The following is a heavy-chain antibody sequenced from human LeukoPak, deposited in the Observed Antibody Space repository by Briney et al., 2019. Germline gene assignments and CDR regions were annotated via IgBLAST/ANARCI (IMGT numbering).Heavy chain of an antibody. J-gene: IGHJ6*03. D-gene: IGHD4-17*01. Sequence: GGSLRLSCAASGFTFDDYGMSWVRQAPGKGLEWVSGINWNGGSTVYADSVKGRFTISRDNAKNSLYLQMNSLRAEDTALYYCAREFSGDYDPYYYYYYMDVWGKGTTVTVSS. CDR1: GFTFDDYG. V-gene: IGHV3-20*04. CDR3: AREFSGDYDPYYYYYYMDV. CDR2: INWNGGST.